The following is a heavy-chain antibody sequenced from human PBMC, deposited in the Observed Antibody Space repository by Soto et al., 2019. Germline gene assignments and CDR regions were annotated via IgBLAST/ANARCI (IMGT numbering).Heavy chain of an antibody. Sequence: PGGSLRLSCAASGFTFSNYFMHWVRQVPGEGLVWVSRMSGDGKTISYADSVKGRLTISRDNAKNTLYLQMNSLRVEDTAVYYCARTYVPGIAGLDHWGQGTLVTVS. CDR2: MSGDGKTI. J-gene: IGHJ5*02. CDR3: ARTYVPGIAGLDH. V-gene: IGHV3-74*01. D-gene: IGHD1-1*01. CDR1: GFTFSNYF.